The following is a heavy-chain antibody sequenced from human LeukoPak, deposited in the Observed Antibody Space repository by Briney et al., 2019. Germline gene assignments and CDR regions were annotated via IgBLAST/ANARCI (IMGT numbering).Heavy chain of an antibody. CDR3: VRGRLRYFDWLPETGEAYDAFDI. Sequence: GGSLRLSCAASGFTFSNAWMTWVRQAPGKGLEWVGRIKGKPDGETTDYAAPVKGRFTISRDDSKNTLYLQMSSLRAEDTAVYYCVRGRLRYFDWLPETGEAYDAFDIWGQGTMVTVSS. V-gene: IGHV3-15*05. CDR2: IKGKPDGETT. D-gene: IGHD3-9*01. J-gene: IGHJ3*02. CDR1: GFTFSNAW.